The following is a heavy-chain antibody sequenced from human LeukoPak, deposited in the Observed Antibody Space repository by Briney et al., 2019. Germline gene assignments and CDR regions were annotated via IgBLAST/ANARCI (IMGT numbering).Heavy chain of an antibody. CDR1: GFTFSSYE. Sequence: GGSLRLSCAASGFTFSSYEMNWVRQAPGKGLEWVSYISSSGSTIYYADSVKGRFTISRDNAKNSLYLQMNSLRAEDTAVYYCAELGITMIGGVWGKGTTVTNSS. V-gene: IGHV3-48*03. CDR3: AELGITMIGGV. J-gene: IGHJ6*04. CDR2: ISSSGSTI. D-gene: IGHD3-10*02.